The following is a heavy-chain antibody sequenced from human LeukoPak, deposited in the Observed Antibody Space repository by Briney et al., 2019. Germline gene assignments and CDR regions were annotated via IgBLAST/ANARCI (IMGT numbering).Heavy chain of an antibody. CDR1: GVSINTYY. CDR3: ARTSGQWLTYSWSAP. V-gene: IGHV4-59*01. D-gene: IGHD6-19*01. CDR2: IFYTGST. Sequence: PSETLSLTCTVSGVSINTYYWSWIRQPPGKGLEWIGYIFYTGSTHYNPSLKSRVTISVDTSKNQFSLNLRSVTTADTAVYYCARTSGQWLTYSWSAPWGQGTLVTVSS. J-gene: IGHJ5*02.